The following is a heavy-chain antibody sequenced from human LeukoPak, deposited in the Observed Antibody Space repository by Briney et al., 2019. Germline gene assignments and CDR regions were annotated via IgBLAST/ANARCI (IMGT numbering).Heavy chain of an antibody. CDR2: TYPGDSDT. J-gene: IGHJ4*02. Sequence: GESLKISCKDSGYRFTSYWIGWVRQMPGKGLEWMGNTYPGDSDTRYSPSFQGQVTISADKSISTAYLQWSSLKASDTAMYYCARSRDYDILTEWGQGTLVTVSS. CDR3: ARSRDYDILTE. V-gene: IGHV5-51*01. CDR1: GYRFTSYW. D-gene: IGHD3-9*01.